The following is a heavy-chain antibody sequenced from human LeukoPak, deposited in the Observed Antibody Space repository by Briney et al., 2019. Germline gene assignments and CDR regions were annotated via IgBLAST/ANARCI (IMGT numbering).Heavy chain of an antibody. V-gene: IGHV3-21*01. CDR1: GFTFSSYS. CDR3: ARDLGLRYLESNDAFDI. CDR2: ISSSSSYI. D-gene: IGHD3-9*01. J-gene: IGHJ3*02. Sequence: GGSLRLSCAASGFTFSSYSMNWVRQAPGKGLEWVSSISSSSSYIYYADSVKGRFTISRDNAKNSLYLQMNSLRAEDTAVYYCARDLGLRYLESNDAFDIWGQGTMVTVPS.